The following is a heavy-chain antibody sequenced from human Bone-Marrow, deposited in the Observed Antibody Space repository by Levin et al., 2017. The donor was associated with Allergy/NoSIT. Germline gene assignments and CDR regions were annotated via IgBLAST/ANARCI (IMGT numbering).Heavy chain of an antibody. D-gene: IGHD2-15*01. CDR1: GGTFSSHG. J-gene: IGHJ6*03. CDR3: ARLTGDCSGGACLSRYFYYYMDV. Sequence: SVKVSCKASGGTFSSHGIAWVQQAPGQGLEWMGGIIPIFGPPNYAQKFQGRVTISADESTNTAYMELSSLRSDDTAVFYCARLTGDCSGGACLSRYFYYYMDVWGKGTTVTVSS. CDR2: IIPIFGPP. V-gene: IGHV1-69*13.